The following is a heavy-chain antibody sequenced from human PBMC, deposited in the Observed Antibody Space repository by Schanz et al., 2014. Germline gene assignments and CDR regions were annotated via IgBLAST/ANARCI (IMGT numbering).Heavy chain of an antibody. J-gene: IGHJ4*02. CDR1: GFTFNSYA. CDR2: ISHSGGSK. Sequence: VQLVESGGGVVQPGGSLRLSCAASGFTFNSYAMTWVRQAPGKGLEWVSSISHSGGSKYYADSVKDRFTISRDNSKNTLYLQMNSLRAEDTAVYYCAKQIHYDILTVTRNWGQGTLVTVSS. CDR3: AKQIHYDILTVTRN. V-gene: IGHV3-23*04. D-gene: IGHD3-9*01.